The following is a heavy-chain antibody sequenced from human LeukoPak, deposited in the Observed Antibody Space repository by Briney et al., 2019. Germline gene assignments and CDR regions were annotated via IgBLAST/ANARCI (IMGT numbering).Heavy chain of an antibody. CDR2: IIPIFGTA. CDR3: ATAPKDIVVVPAAVNEYYGMDV. Sequence: ASVTVSCKASGGTFSSYAISWVRQAPGQGLEWMGGIIPIFGTASYAQKFQGRVTITADESTSTAYMELSSLRSEDTAVYYCATAPKDIVVVPAAVNEYYGMDVWGKGTTVTVSS. CDR1: GGTFSSYA. V-gene: IGHV1-69*13. J-gene: IGHJ6*04. D-gene: IGHD2-2*01.